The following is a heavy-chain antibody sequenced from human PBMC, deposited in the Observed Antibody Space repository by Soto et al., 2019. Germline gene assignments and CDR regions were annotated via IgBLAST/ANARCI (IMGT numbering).Heavy chain of an antibody. CDR3: ARGIAARYYYYYGMDV. J-gene: IGHJ6*02. CDR2: IKQDGSEK. Sequence: PGGSLRLSCAASGFTLSSYWMSWVRQAPGKGLEWVANIKQDGSEKYYVDSVKGRFTISRDNAKNSLYLQMNSLRAEDTAVYYCARGIAARYYYYYGMDVWGQGTTVTVSS. CDR1: GFTLSSYW. V-gene: IGHV3-7*03. D-gene: IGHD6-6*01.